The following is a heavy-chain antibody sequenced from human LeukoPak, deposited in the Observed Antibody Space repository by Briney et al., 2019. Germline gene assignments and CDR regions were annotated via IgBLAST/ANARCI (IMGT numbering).Heavy chain of an antibody. Sequence: GGSLRLSCTASGFTFSNHGMHWVRQAPGKGLEWVAFIRYDGITKYYADSVKVRVTIARDNSKNTLYLQMNSLRPEDTAVYYCAKTGSRGGTFRPSYYYYYMDVWGEGTTVTISS. CDR3: AKTGSRGGTFRPSYYYYYMDV. CDR1: GFTFSNHG. V-gene: IGHV3-30*02. D-gene: IGHD3-9*01. CDR2: IRYDGITK. J-gene: IGHJ6*03.